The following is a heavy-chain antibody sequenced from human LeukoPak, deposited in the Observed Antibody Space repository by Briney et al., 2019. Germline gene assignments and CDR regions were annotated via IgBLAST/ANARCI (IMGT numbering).Heavy chain of an antibody. J-gene: IGHJ1*01. CDR2: TYYRSTWNN. D-gene: IGHD1-14*01. CDR3: ASGWSHRQ. CDR1: GDSVSSNSAA. Sequence: PSETLSLTCAISGDSVSSNSAAWNWIRQSPSRGLEWLGRTYYRSTWNNDYAESVKSRITINADTSKNQFSLQLKSVTPEDTALYYCASGWSHRQRGQGTLVTVSS. V-gene: IGHV6-1*01.